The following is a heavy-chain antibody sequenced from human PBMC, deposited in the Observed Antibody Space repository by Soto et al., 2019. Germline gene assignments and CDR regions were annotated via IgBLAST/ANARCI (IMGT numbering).Heavy chain of an antibody. CDR3: ARSGICTNGVCSNYYYYGMDV. CDR1: GGSISSGGYY. Sequence: PSETLSLTCTVSGGSISSGGYYWSWIRQHPGKGLEWIGYIYYSGSTYYNPSLKSRVTISVDTSKNQFSLKLSSVTAADTAVYYCARSGICTNGVCSNYYYYGMDVWGQGTTVTVSS. D-gene: IGHD2-8*01. CDR2: IYYSGST. J-gene: IGHJ6*02. V-gene: IGHV4-31*03.